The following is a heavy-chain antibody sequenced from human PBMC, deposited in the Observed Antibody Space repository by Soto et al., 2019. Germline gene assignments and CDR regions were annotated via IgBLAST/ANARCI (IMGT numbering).Heavy chain of an antibody. V-gene: IGHV5-51*01. CDR3: GRLDSSYYFDY. J-gene: IGHJ4*02. D-gene: IGHD3-22*01. CDR2: IYPGDSDT. CDR1: GYTFTTYW. Sequence: GESLKISCKGSGYTFTTYWIGWVRQMPGKGLEWMGIIYPGDSDTTYSPSFQGQVTISADKSISTAYLQWNSLKASDSAMYYCGRLDSSYYFDYWGQGTLVTVSS.